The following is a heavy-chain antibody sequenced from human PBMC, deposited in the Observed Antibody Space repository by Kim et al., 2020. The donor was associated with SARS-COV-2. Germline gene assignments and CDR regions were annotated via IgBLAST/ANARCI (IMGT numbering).Heavy chain of an antibody. V-gene: IGHV4-39*07. CDR3: ARSAIGLVTLFDY. D-gene: IGHD2-15*01. J-gene: IGHJ4*02. Sequence: SETLSLTCTVSGGSISSSSYYWGWIRQPPGKGLEWIGSIYYSGSTYYNPSLKSRVTISVDTSKNQFSLKLSSVTAADTAVYYCARSAIGLVTLFDYWGQGTLVTVSS. CDR2: IYYSGST. CDR1: GGSISSSSYY.